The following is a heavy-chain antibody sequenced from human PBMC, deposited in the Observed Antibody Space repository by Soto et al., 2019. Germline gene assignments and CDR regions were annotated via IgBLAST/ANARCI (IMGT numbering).Heavy chain of an antibody. D-gene: IGHD6-13*01. Sequence: QVQLVESGGGVVQPGRSLRLSCAASGFTFSSYGMHWVRQAPGKGLEWGAVIWYDGSNKYYADSVKGRFTISKDNSKNTLFLQMNSRRAEDTAVYYCARWGIAAGDYWGQGTLVTVSS. CDR3: ARWGIAAGDY. CDR2: IWYDGSNK. V-gene: IGHV3-33*01. J-gene: IGHJ4*02. CDR1: GFTFSSYG.